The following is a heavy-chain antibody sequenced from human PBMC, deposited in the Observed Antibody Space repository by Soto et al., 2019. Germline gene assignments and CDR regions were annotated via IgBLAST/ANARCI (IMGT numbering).Heavy chain of an antibody. J-gene: IGHJ6*02. CDR3: ARAGGTVRGVMETYYYGMDV. Sequence: QVQLVESGGGLVKPGGSLRLSCAASGFTFSDYYMSWIRQAPGKGLEWVSYISSSSSYTNYADSVKGRFTISRDNAKNSLYLQMNSLRAEDTAVYYCARAGGTVRGVMETYYYGMDVWGQGTTVTVSS. CDR1: GFTFSDYY. V-gene: IGHV3-11*06. D-gene: IGHD3-10*01. CDR2: ISSSSSYT.